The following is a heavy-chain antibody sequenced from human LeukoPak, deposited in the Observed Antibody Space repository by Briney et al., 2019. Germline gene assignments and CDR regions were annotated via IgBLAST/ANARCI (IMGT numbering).Heavy chain of an antibody. V-gene: IGHV4-34*01. Sequence: PSETLSLTCAVYGGSFSAYYWSWIRQSPGKGLQWIAEVNHRGDTNYNPSVKGRVTISVDTSKNQFSLKVTPLTAADTAVYYCARGPTISETGYFDYWGQGTLVTVSS. CDR2: VNHRGDT. J-gene: IGHJ4*03. D-gene: IGHD1-1*01. CDR1: GGSFSAYY. CDR3: ARGPTISETGYFDY.